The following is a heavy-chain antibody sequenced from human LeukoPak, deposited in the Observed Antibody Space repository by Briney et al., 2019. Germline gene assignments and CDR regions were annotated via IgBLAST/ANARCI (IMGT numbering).Heavy chain of an antibody. V-gene: IGHV2-5*05. Sequence: SGPTLVKPTQTLTLTCTFSGFSLTTSGVGVGWIRQPPGKALEWLAVIYWDDDKRYGPSLKSRLTITKDTSKNQVVLTMTNMDPVDTATYYCAHRDNLGNPGNWFDPWGQGTLVTVSS. CDR1: GFSLTTSGVG. J-gene: IGHJ5*02. CDR2: IYWDDDK. D-gene: IGHD1-14*01. CDR3: AHRDNLGNPGNWFDP.